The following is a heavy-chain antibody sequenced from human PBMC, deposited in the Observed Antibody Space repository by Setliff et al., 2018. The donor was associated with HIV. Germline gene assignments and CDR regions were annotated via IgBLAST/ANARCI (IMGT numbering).Heavy chain of an antibody. J-gene: IGHJ4*02. CDR2: VYHSGST. D-gene: IGHD5-12*01. CDR1: GFSISRSYY. CDR3: ARVQVGGYNFYFDY. Sequence: PSETLSLTCAVSGFSISRSYYWAWIRQPPGKGLEWIASVYHSGSTYYNPSLKSRVAISVDTSKNHFSLRLSSVTAADTAVYYCARVQVGGYNFYFDYWGQGTLVTVSS. V-gene: IGHV4-38-2*01.